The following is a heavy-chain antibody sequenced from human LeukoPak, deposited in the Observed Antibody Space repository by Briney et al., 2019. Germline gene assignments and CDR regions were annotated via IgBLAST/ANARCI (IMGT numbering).Heavy chain of an antibody. J-gene: IGHJ4*02. CDR1: GFTFSDYY. CDR2: IYHSGST. Sequence: PGGSLRLSCAAAGFTFSDYYMSWVRQAPGKGLEWIGEIYHSGSTNYNPSLKSRVTISVDKSKNQFSLKLSSVTAADTAIYYCARAGGSSDYWGQGTLVTVSS. V-gene: IGHV4-4*02. D-gene: IGHD2-15*01. CDR3: ARAGGSSDY.